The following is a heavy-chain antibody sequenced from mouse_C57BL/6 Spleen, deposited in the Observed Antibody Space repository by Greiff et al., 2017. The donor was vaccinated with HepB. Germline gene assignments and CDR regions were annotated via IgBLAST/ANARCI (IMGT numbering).Heavy chain of an antibody. V-gene: IGHV1-54*01. D-gene: IGHD2-2*01. CDR2: INPGSGGT. CDR1: GYAFTNYL. CDR3: ARGGYKPYSFDV. J-gene: IGHJ1*03. Sequence: VQLQQSGAELVRPGTSVKVSCKASGYAFTNYLIEWVKQRPGQGLEWIGVINPGSGGTNYNEKFKGKATLTADKSSSTAYMQLSSLTSEDSAVYFCARGGYKPYSFDVWGTGTTVTVSS.